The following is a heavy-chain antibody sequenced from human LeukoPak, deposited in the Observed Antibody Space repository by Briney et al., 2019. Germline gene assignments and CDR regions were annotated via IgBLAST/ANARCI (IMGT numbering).Heavy chain of an antibody. CDR2: VYTSGST. D-gene: IGHD3-3*01. CDR1: GGSLSSYY. CDR3: ARDPLITIFGVVAAFDI. Sequence: PSETLSLTCTVSGGSLSSYYWSWIRQPAGKGLEWIGRVYTSGSTNYNPSLKSRVTMSVDTSKNQFSLKLSSVTAADTAVYYCARDPLITIFGVVAAFDIWGQGTMVTVSS. J-gene: IGHJ3*02. V-gene: IGHV4-4*07.